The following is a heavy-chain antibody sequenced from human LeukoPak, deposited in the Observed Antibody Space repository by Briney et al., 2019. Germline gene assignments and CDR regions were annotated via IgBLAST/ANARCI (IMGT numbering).Heavy chain of an antibody. J-gene: IGHJ4*02. CDR2: IWYDGSNK. CDR1: GFTFSSYG. D-gene: IGHD6-19*01. Sequence: GGSLRLSCAASGFTFSSYGMHWVRQAPGKGLEWVAVIWYDGSNKYYADSVKGRFTISRDNSKNTLYLQMNSLRAEDTAVYYCATPNPGIAVAGLSPPEDWGQGTLVTVSS. CDR3: ATPNPGIAVAGLSPPED. V-gene: IGHV3-33*01.